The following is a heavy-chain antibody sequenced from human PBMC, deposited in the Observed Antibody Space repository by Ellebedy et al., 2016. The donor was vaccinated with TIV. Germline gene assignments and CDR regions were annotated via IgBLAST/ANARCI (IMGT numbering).Heavy chain of an antibody. D-gene: IGHD2-21*01. Sequence: GSLRLXXTVSGASISSNTYSWGWIRQPPGKGLEWIGSISYSGSTYYNPSLKSRVTISVDTSKNQFSLRLTSVTAADTAVYHCARDVRHIVVDSPHRAFDHWGQGSLVIVSS. CDR1: GASISSNTYS. CDR2: ISYSGST. CDR3: ARDVRHIVVDSPHRAFDH. V-gene: IGHV4-39*07. J-gene: IGHJ4*02.